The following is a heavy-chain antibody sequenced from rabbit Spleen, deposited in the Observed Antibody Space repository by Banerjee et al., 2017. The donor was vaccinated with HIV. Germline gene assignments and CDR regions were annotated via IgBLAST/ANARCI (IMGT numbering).Heavy chain of an antibody. V-gene: IGHV1S45*01. J-gene: IGHJ4*01. Sequence: QEQLVESGGGLVKPEGSLTLTCKASGFSFSDRDVMCWVRQAPGKGLEWIACINTATGKAVYASWAKGRFTISKTSSTTVTLQMTSLTAADTATYFCARDTAYIGDGYPSFNLWGQGTLVTVS. CDR2: INTATGKA. CDR1: GFSFSDRDV. D-gene: IGHD6-1*01. CDR3: ARDTAYIGDGYPSFNL.